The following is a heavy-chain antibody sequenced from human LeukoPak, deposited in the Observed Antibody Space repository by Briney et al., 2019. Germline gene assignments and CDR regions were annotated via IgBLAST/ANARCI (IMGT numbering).Heavy chain of an antibody. D-gene: IGHD3-3*01. CDR1: GFTFSSYG. V-gene: IGHV3-30*02. Sequence: PGGSLRLSCAASGFTFSSYGMHWVRQAPGKGLEWVTFIRYDGSNKYYADSVKGRFTISRDNSKNTLYLQMNSLRAEDTAVYYCAKGISITIFGVVRDYMDVWGKGTTVTVSS. CDR2: IRYDGSNK. J-gene: IGHJ6*03. CDR3: AKGISITIFGVVRDYMDV.